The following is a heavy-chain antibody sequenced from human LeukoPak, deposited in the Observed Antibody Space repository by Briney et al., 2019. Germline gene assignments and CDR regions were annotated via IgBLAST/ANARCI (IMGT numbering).Heavy chain of an antibody. CDR3: ARDQGSIIVVRKTTGYFDL. J-gene: IGHJ2*01. V-gene: IGHV3-7*01. D-gene: IGHD3-22*01. CDR2: INQDGSEI. CDR1: VSTFSNYL. Sequence: GGSLRLSFSASVSTFSNYLISWVRQAPGKGLEWVANINQDGSEIYYVDSVKGRFTISRDNDKNSLYLQINSVRADDTAVYYCARDQGSIIVVRKTTGYFDLGVQGTLVTVSS.